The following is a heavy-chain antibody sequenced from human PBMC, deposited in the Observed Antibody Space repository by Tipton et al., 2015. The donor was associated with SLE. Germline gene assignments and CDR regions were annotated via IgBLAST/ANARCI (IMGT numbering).Heavy chain of an antibody. CDR1: GFTFSSYS. Sequence: GSLRLSCAASGFTFSSYSMHWVRQAPGKGLEWVSSISSSSSYIYYADSVKGRFTISRDNAKNSLYLQMNSLRAEDTAVYYCARDLGGDNIVVVVAATEGFDYWGQGTLVTVSS. V-gene: IGHV3-21*03. CDR3: ARDLGGDNIVVVVAATEGFDY. J-gene: IGHJ4*02. D-gene: IGHD2-15*01. CDR2: ISSSSSYI.